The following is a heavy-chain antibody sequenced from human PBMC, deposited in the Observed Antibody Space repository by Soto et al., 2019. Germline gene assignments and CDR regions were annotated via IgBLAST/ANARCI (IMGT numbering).Heavy chain of an antibody. V-gene: IGHV3-11*06. D-gene: IGHD1-26*01. J-gene: IGHJ3*02. CDR2: ISSSSSYT. CDR1: GFTFGDYY. CDR3: AKDFSGSYRGRDDAFDI. Sequence: PGRLLRVLCAAAGFTFGDYYVRWIRKNQGKGLEWVSYISSSSSYTNYADSVKGRFTISRDNAKNSLYLQMNSLRAEDTAVYYCAKDFSGSYRGRDDAFDIWGQGTMVTVSS.